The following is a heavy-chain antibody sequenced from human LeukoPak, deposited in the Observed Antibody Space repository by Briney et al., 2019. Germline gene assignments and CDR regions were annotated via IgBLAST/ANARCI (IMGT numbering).Heavy chain of an antibody. CDR3: ARDQQWLANFDY. CDR2: ITGGATST. Sequence: GGTLRLSCAASGFTFSSYGMSWLRQAPGKGLEWVSAITGGATSTYYANSVKGRFTISRDNSKNTLYLQMNSLRAEDTAVYYCARDQQWLANFDYWGQGTLVTVSS. CDR1: GFTFSSYG. J-gene: IGHJ4*02. D-gene: IGHD6-19*01. V-gene: IGHV3-23*01.